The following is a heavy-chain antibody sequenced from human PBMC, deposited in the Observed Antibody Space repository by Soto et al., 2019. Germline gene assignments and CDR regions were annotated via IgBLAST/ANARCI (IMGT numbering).Heavy chain of an antibody. CDR3: ATAEVDY. CDR2: MNSDGGII. Sequence: GGSLRLSCAVAGYTFGNHWMHWVRQAPGKGLEGVSRMNSDGGIINYADSVKGRFTVSRDNAKNTLYLQMNSLRVEDTAVYYCATAEVDYWGPGTLVTVS. J-gene: IGHJ4*02. V-gene: IGHV3-74*01. CDR1: GYTFGNHW.